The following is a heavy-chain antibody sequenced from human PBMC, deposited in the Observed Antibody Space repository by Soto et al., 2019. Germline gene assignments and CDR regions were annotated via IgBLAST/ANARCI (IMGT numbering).Heavy chain of an antibody. Sequence: QLQLQESGPGLVKPSETLSLTCTVSGGSISSGTYSWGWIRQPPGKGLEWIGNSYFTGNTHYNPSLNSRVSMSVDTSKSQFSLSLSSVTAADTAVYYCARHRTGYSSSGLDYWGQGTLVTVSS. J-gene: IGHJ4*02. CDR2: SYFTGNT. CDR1: GGSISSGTYS. CDR3: ARHRTGYSSSGLDY. D-gene: IGHD6-13*01. V-gene: IGHV4-39*01.